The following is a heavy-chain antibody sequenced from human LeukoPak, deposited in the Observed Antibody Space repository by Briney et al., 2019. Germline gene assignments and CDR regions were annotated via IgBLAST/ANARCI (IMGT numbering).Heavy chain of an antibody. CDR2: IKQDGSEK. D-gene: IGHD3-9*01. CDR1: GFTFSNYA. CDR3: ARDLGGDISYDY. J-gene: IGHJ4*02. Sequence: GGSLRLSCAASGFTFSNYAMSWVRQAPGKGLEWVANIKQDGSEKYYVDSVKGRFTISRDNAKNSLYLQMNSLRAEDTAVYYCARDLGGDISYDYWGQGTLVTVSS. V-gene: IGHV3-7*01.